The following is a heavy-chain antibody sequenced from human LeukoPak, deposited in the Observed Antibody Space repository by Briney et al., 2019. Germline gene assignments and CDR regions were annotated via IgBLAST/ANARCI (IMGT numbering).Heavy chain of an antibody. Sequence: GRSLRLSCAASGFTFDDYAMHWVRQAPGKGLEWVSGISWNSGSIGYADSVKGRFTISRDNAKNSLYLQMNSLRAEDTALYYCAKEPVGGYGGNSGWFDPWGQGTLVTVSS. CDR3: AKEPVGGYGGNSGWFDP. CDR2: ISWNSGSI. V-gene: IGHV3-9*01. D-gene: IGHD4-23*01. J-gene: IGHJ5*02. CDR1: GFTFDDYA.